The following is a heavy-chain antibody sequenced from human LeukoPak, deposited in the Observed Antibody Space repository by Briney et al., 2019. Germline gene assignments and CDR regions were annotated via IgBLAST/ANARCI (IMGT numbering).Heavy chain of an antibody. CDR3: VKDPIPYSSGWPTFDY. CDR1: GFTFSSYG. CDR2: ISYDGSNK. V-gene: IGHV3-30*18. D-gene: IGHD6-19*01. J-gene: IGHJ4*02. Sequence: GGSLRLSCAASGFTFSSYGMHWVRQAPGKGLEWVAVISYDGSNKYYADSVKGRFTISRDNSKNTLYLQMNSLRAEDTAVYYCVKDPIPYSSGWPTFDYWGQGTLVTVSS.